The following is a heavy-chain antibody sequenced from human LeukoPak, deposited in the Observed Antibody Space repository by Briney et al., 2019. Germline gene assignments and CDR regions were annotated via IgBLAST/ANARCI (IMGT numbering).Heavy chain of an antibody. J-gene: IGHJ5*02. CDR3: APLGALWFGEFSIDLNLFDP. CDR1: GGTLRSYA. Sequence: SVKVSCKASGGTLRSYAISWVRQAPGQGLQWMGGIIPMFDTAKYAQKFKGRVTITADESTSTSYMELSSLTSDDTAVYYCAPLGALWFGEFSIDLNLFDPWGQGTLVTVSS. D-gene: IGHD3-10*01. V-gene: IGHV1-69*13. CDR2: IIPMFDTA.